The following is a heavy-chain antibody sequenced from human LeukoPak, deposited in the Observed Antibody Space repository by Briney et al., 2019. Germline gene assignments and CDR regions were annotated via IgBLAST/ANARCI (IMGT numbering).Heavy chain of an antibody. J-gene: IGHJ5*02. V-gene: IGHV4-34*01. D-gene: IGHD3-3*01. CDR3: ARGVLRFLEWQSIWFDP. CDR2: INHSGST. Sequence: PSETLSLTCAVYGGSFSGYYWSWIRQPLRKGLEWIGEINHSGSTNYNPSLKSRVTISVDTSKNQFSLKLSSVTAADTAVYYCARGVLRFLEWQSIWFDPWGQGTLVTVSS. CDR1: GGSFSGYY.